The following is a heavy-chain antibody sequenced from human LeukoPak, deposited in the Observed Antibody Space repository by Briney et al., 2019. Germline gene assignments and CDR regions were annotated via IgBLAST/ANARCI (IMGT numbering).Heavy chain of an antibody. Sequence: SETLSLTCTVSGGSISSNGYYWGWIRQPPGKGLEWIGSFYYTGSTFYSPSLKSRVTISVDTSKNEFSLKLSSVTAADTAVYSCARIVRGRGYYYYYMDVWGKGTTVTVSS. CDR1: GGSISSNGYY. D-gene: IGHD3-10*01. CDR3: ARIVRGRGYYYYYMDV. CDR2: FYYTGST. V-gene: IGHV4-39*01. J-gene: IGHJ6*03.